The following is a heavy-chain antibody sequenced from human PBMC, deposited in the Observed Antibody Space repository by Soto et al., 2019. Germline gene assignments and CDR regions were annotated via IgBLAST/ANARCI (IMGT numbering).Heavy chain of an antibody. CDR1: GFTFSTYS. Sequence: EVQLVESGGGLVKPGGSLRLSCAASGFTFSTYSMNWVRQAPGKGLEWVSSISSSSYYIYYSDSVRGRFSISRDYAKSSLTLQMISLRAEDTAVYYCARHSLDGSGCSIDYWGQGTLVTVSS. CDR3: ARHSLDGSGCSIDY. D-gene: IGHD6-19*01. CDR2: ISSSSYYI. J-gene: IGHJ4*02. V-gene: IGHV3-21*01.